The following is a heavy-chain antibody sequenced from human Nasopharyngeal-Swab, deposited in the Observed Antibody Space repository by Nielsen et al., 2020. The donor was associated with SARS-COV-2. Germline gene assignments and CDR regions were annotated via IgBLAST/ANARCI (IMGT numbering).Heavy chain of an antibody. J-gene: IGHJ4*02. V-gene: IGHV3-7*04. D-gene: IGHD1-1*01. CDR1: GSTFSTLR. CDR3: VGHSEYTLDS. CDR2: TNPDGNEN. Sequence: GGSLRLSFTAPGSTFSTLRLSWVRQPPGKGLGWVAGTNPDGNENYYVDSMGGRFTTSRDNAKNSLYLQIHGLKAEEPAVCYCVGHSEYTLDSWGQGSLVTVSS.